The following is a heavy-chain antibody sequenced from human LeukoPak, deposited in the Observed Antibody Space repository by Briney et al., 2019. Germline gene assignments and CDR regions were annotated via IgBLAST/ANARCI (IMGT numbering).Heavy chain of an antibody. V-gene: IGHV3-23*01. J-gene: IGHJ3*02. CDR2: IIATGGST. CDR3: AKGKTSGWDQDAFDI. Sequence: GASLRLSCAAAGFTFSSYAMSWVRQAPGKVLEWVSRIIATGGSTYYADSVKGRFAISRDNSKNTLYLQLNSLRVEDTAVYYCAKGKTSGWDQDAFDIWGQGTMVTVSS. CDR1: GFTFSSYA. D-gene: IGHD6-19*01.